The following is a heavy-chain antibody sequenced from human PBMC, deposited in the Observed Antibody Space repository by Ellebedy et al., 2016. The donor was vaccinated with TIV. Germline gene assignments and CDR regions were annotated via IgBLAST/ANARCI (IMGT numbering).Heavy chain of an antibody. D-gene: IGHD5-18*01. CDR3: ALDTALVGYYYYYYYMDV. CDR1: GGTFSSYA. CDR2: IIPIFGTA. J-gene: IGHJ6*03. Sequence: SVKVSCXASGGTFSSYAISWVRQAPGQGLEWMGGIIPIFGTANYAQKFQGRVTITADESTSTAYMELSSLRSEDTAVYYCALDTALVGYYYYYYYMDVWGKGTTVTVSS. V-gene: IGHV1-69*13.